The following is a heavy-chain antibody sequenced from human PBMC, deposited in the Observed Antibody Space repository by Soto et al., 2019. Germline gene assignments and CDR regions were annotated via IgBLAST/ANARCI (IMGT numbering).Heavy chain of an antibody. V-gene: IGHV2-5*01. Sequence: SGPTLVNPTQTLTLTCTFSGFSLSTSGVGVGWIRQPPGKAPEWLALIYWNDDKRYSPSLKSRLTITKDTSKNQVVLTMTNMDPVDTATYYCAHRYCSGGSCYSAFDIWGQGTMVTVSS. CDR1: GFSLSTSGVG. J-gene: IGHJ3*02. D-gene: IGHD2-15*01. CDR3: AHRYCSGGSCYSAFDI. CDR2: IYWNDDK.